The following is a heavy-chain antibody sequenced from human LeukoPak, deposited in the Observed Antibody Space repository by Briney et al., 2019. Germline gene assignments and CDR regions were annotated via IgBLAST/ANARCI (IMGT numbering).Heavy chain of an antibody. CDR2: ISWNSGSI. CDR1: GFTFDDYA. V-gene: IGHV3-9*01. D-gene: IGHD3-22*01. J-gene: IGHJ4*02. CDR3: AKPIAITMLVVVIVKN. Sequence: GGSLRLSSAASGFTFDDYAMHWVRQAPGKGLEWVSGISWNSGSIGYADSVKGRFTISRDNAKNSLYLQMNSLRAEDTALYYCAKPIAITMLVVVIVKNWGQGTLVTVSS.